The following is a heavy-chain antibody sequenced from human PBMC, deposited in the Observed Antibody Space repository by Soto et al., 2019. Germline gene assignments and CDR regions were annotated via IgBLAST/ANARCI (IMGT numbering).Heavy chain of an antibody. CDR3: EIRPGYSTGGDY. CDR1: GLTFRTYW. V-gene: IGHV3-74*03. J-gene: IGHJ4*02. CDR2: VYNDGDTT. Sequence: EVQLVESGGGLVQPGGSLRLSCAASGLTFRTYWVIWVRQAPGKGLVWVSRVYNDGDTTMHAASVTGRFTISRDNAKNTVYLQRRGLRVEDTAMYYCEIRPGYSTGGDYWGQGTLVSVSS. D-gene: IGHD2-15*01.